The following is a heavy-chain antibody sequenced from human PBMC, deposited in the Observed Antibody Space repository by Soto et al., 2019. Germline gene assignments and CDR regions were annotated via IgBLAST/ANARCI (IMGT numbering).Heavy chain of an antibody. CDR2: ISAYNGNT. Sequence: GASVKVSCKASGYTFTSYGISWVRQAPGQGLEWMGWISAYNGNTNYAQKLQGRVTMTTDTSTSTAYMELRSLRSDDTAVYYCAREGYYDSSGYYCLDYWGQGTMVTVYS. J-gene: IGHJ4*02. CDR1: GYTFTSYG. CDR3: AREGYYDSSGYYCLDY. V-gene: IGHV1-18*01. D-gene: IGHD3-22*01.